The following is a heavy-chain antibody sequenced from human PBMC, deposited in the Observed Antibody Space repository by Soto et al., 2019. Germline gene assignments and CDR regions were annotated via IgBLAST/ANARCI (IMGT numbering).Heavy chain of an antibody. V-gene: IGHV4-61*01. D-gene: IGHD5-12*01. J-gene: IGHJ6*03. CDR3: ARLMRYSGYDTSKPHYYYYMDV. CDR1: GGSVSSGSYY. Sequence: SETLSLTCTVSGGSVSSGSYYWSWIRQPPGKGLEWIGYIYYSGSTNYNPSLKSRVTISVDTSKNQFSLKLSSVTAADTAVYYCARLMRYSGYDTSKPHYYYYMDVWGKGTTVTVSS. CDR2: IYYSGST.